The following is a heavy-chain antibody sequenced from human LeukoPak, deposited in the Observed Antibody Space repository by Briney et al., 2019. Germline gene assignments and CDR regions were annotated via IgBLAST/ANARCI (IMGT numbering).Heavy chain of an antibody. V-gene: IGHV2-5*01. CDR3: AHSIYDSSGLYYFDY. CDR2: NYWNDDK. Sequence: SGPTLINPSQTLTLTCTFSGVSLSPSGVGVGWIRQPPGKALEWLAFNYWNDDKRYSPSLKSRLTITKDTSRNQVVLTMTNMDPVDTATYYCAHSIYDSSGLYYFDYWGQGKLVSVSS. D-gene: IGHD3-22*01. J-gene: IGHJ4*02. CDR1: GVSLSPSGVG.